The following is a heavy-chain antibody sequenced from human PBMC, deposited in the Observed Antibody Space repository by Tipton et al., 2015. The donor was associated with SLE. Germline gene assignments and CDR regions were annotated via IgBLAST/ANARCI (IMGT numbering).Heavy chain of an antibody. D-gene: IGHD5-18*01. CDR1: GGSISSGDYY. J-gene: IGHJ4*02. CDR3: AREESPLEGYSYGQGYFDY. CDR2: IYYSGST. Sequence: TLSLTCTVSGGSISSGDYYWSWIRQPPGKGLEWIGYIYYSGSTYYNPSLKSRVTISVDTSKNQFSLKLSSVTAADTAVYYCAREESPLEGYSYGQGYFDYWGQGTLVTVSS. V-gene: IGHV4-30-4*01.